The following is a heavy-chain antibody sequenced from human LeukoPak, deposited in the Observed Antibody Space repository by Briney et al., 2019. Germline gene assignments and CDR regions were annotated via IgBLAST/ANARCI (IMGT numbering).Heavy chain of an antibody. J-gene: IGHJ4*02. CDR2: IYESGST. CDR1: GGSTSNSNW. D-gene: IGHD5-18*01. Sequence: KPSETLSLTCAVSGGSTSNSNWWTWVRQPPGKGLEWIGEIYESGSTNNNPSLKSRVTISVDKSKNQFSLKLSSVTAADTAVYYCARVGIQLWVYYFDYWGQGTLVTVSS. V-gene: IGHV4-4*02. CDR3: ARVGIQLWVYYFDY.